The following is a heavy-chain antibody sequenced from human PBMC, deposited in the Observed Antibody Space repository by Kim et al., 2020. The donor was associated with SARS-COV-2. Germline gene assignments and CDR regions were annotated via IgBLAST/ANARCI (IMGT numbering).Heavy chain of an antibody. CDR3: ARGGYDSSGYSDSEFDL. J-gene: IGHJ2*01. V-gene: IGHV3-30-3*01. Sequence: GGSLRLSCAASGFTFSSYAMHWVRQAPGKGLEWVAVISYDGSNKYYADSVKGRFTISRDNSKNTLYLQMNSLRAEDTAVYYCARGGYDSSGYSDSEFDLWGRGTLVTVSS. CDR2: ISYDGSNK. D-gene: IGHD3-22*01. CDR1: GFTFSSYA.